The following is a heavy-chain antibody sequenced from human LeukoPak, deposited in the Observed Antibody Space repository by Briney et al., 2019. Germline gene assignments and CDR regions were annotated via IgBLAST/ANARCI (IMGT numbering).Heavy chain of an antibody. CDR3: AKWNVVVVAATRPDYYYGMDV. Sequence: PGGSLRLSCAASGFTFSSYAMSWVRQAPGKGLEWVAAISGSGGSTYYAVSVKGRFTISRDNSKNTLYLQMNSLRAEDTAVYYCAKWNVVVVAATRPDYYYGMDVWGQGTTVTVSS. CDR2: ISGSGGST. D-gene: IGHD2-15*01. CDR1: GFTFSSYA. V-gene: IGHV3-23*01. J-gene: IGHJ6*02.